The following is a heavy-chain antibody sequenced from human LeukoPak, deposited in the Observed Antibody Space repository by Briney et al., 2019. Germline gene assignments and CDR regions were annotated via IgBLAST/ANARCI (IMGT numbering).Heavy chain of an antibody. CDR2: ISSSGSTI. CDR3: ARARSDILTGHSLGD. J-gene: IGHJ4*02. V-gene: IGHV3-48*03. Sequence: GGSLRLSCAASGFTFSSYEMNWVRQAPGKGLEWVSYISSSGSTIYYADSVKGRFTISRDNAKNSLYLQMNSLRAEDTAVYYCARARSDILTGHSLGDWGQGTLVTASS. D-gene: IGHD3-9*01. CDR1: GFTFSSYE.